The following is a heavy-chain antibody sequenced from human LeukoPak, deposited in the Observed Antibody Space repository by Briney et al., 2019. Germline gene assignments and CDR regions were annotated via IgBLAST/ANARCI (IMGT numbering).Heavy chain of an antibody. CDR2: IYYSATT. V-gene: IGHV4-61*01. CDR1: GDSFSSGSYH. CDR3: ARSNGFTYFDY. Sequence: ASETLSLTCTVSGDSFSSGSYHWSWIRQPPGKGLEWIGYIYYSATTNYNPSLKSRVTISVDTSKNQFSLKLSSVTAADTAVYYCARSNGFTYFDYWGQGTLVTVSS. D-gene: IGHD2-8*01. J-gene: IGHJ4*02.